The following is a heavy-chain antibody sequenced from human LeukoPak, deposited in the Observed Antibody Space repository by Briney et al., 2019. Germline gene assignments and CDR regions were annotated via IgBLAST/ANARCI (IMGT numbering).Heavy chain of an antibody. V-gene: IGHV1-8*03. CDR3: ARGNKNWGFGSGFGYYYYMDV. D-gene: IGHD7-27*01. CDR1: GYTFTSYG. J-gene: IGHJ6*03. CDR2: MNPNSGNT. Sequence: ASVKVSCKASGYTFTSYGISWVRQAPGQGLEWMGWMNPNSGNTGYAQKFQGRVTITRNTSISTAYMELSSLRSEDTAVYYCARGNKNWGFGSGFGYYYYMDVWGKGTTVTVSS.